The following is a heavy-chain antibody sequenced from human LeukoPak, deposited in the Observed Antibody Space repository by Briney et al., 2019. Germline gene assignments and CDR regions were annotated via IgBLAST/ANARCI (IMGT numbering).Heavy chain of an antibody. J-gene: IGHJ3*01. D-gene: IGHD3-16*01. CDR1: GYRFTTYW. Sequence: GESLKISCKGSGYRFTTYWISWVRHMPVTGLEWMGRIDPSDSYTNYRPSFQGHVTISADESMRTAYLKWSSLKASDTAMYYCAKWGAGGDFDVWGQGKMVTVSS. V-gene: IGHV5-10-1*01. CDR3: AKWGAGGDFDV. CDR2: IDPSDSYT.